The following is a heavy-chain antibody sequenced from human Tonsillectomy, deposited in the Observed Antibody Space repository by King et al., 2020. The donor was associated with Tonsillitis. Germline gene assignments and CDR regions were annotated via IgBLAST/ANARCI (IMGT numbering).Heavy chain of an antibody. J-gene: IGHJ6*02. CDR1: GGSISSYS. CDR3: ARHFNLEWLYLDV. D-gene: IGHD3-3*01. CDR2: IYYSGST. Sequence: VQLQESGPGLVKPSETLSLTCTVSGGSISSYSWSWIRQPPGKGLEWIGYIYYSGSTNYNPSLKSRVTISVDTSKNQFSLKLNSVTAADTAVYYCARHFNLEWLYLDVWGQGTTVPVSS. V-gene: IGHV4-59*08.